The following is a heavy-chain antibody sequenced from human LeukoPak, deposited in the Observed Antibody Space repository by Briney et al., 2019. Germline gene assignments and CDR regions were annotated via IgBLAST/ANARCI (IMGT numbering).Heavy chain of an antibody. CDR1: GFPFSSYG. CDR3: AKDSSTSNYYYGLDI. CDR2: ISYDGANK. V-gene: IGHV3-30*02. D-gene: IGHD6-13*01. Sequence: GGSLRLSCAASGFPFSSYGMHWVRQAPGKGPEWVSYISYDGANKYYADSVKGRFTISRDNSKNTLFLQMNSLRGDDTGMYFCAKDSSTSNYYYGLDIWGQGTTVTVSS. J-gene: IGHJ6*02.